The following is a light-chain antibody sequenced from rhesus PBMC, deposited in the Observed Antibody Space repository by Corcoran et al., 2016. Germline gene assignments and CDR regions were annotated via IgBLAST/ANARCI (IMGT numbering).Light chain of an antibody. Sequence: DIQMTQSPSSLSASIGDRVTITCRASENVNNYLNWYQQKPGKAPKLLIYKASTLQSGAPSKFSGSGSGTEFTLTISSLQPEDFAAYYCLQHNSYPWTFGQGTKVEIK. J-gene: IGKJ1*01. CDR3: LQHNSYPWT. CDR2: KAS. CDR1: ENVNNY. V-gene: IGKV1-28*01.